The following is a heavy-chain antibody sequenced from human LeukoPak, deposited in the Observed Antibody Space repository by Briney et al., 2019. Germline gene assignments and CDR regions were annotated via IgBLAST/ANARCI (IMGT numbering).Heavy chain of an antibody. CDR3: AKDFLGIVVVRWYYGMEV. CDR2: ISGSGGST. CDR1: GFTFSSYA. J-gene: IGHJ6*04. Sequence: PGGSLRLSCAASGFTFSSYAMSWVRQAPGKGLEWVSAISGSGGSTYYADSVKGRFTISRDNSKNTLYLQMNSLRAEDTAVYYCAKDFLGIVVVRWYYGMEVWGKGTTVIVSS. D-gene: IGHD2-2*03. V-gene: IGHV3-23*01.